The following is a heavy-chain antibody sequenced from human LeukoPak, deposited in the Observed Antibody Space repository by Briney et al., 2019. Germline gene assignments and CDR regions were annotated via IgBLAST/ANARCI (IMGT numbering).Heavy chain of an antibody. CDR3: ARDSPYDILTGYIQTDAFDI. CDR2: ISVGHST. V-gene: IGHV3-23*01. Sequence: GGSLRLSCVASGFTFSNYAMNWVRQAPGKGLDWVSTISVGHSTNYADSVKGRFTISRDNSKNTLYLQMNSLRAEDTAVYYCARDSPYDILTGYIQTDAFDIWGQGTMVTVSS. J-gene: IGHJ3*02. CDR1: GFTFSNYA. D-gene: IGHD3-9*01.